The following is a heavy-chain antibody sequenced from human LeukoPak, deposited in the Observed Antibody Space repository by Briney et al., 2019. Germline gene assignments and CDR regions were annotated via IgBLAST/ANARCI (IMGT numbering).Heavy chain of an antibody. Sequence: ASVKVSCKASGYTFTTFGITWVRQAPGRGLEWMGWTYNGNTKYAQTFRDRVTMMTDTSTSTAYMELRSLTPDDTPVYYCARDQRNCGGDCYQTGLIDYWGQGTLVTVSS. V-gene: IGHV1-18*01. D-gene: IGHD2-21*02. CDR2: TYNGNT. CDR1: GYTFTTFG. J-gene: IGHJ4*02. CDR3: ARDQRNCGGDCYQTGLIDY.